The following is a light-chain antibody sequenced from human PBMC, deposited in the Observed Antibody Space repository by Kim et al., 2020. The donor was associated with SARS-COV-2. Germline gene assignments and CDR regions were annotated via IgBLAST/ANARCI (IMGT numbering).Light chain of an antibody. CDR3: QQYYTYPRT. CDR1: QGVSTY. V-gene: IGKV1-8*01. Sequence: AIRLTQSPPSLSASTGDRVTITCRASQGVSTYLAWYQQQPGKAPKLLIYGASSLQTGVPSRFSGSGSGTDFTLTITYLQSDDFATYYCQQYYTYPRTFGQGTKVDIK. J-gene: IGKJ1*01. CDR2: GAS.